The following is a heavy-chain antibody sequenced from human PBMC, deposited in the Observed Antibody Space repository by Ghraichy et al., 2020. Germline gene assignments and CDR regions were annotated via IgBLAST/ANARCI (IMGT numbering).Heavy chain of an antibody. J-gene: IGHJ4*02. D-gene: IGHD6-13*01. V-gene: IGHV6-1*01. CDR2: TYYRSKWYN. CDR3: ARTYSIREDFDY. Sequence: SQTSLTCAISGDSVSSKSAAWNWIRQSPSRGLEWLGRTYYRSKWYNDYAVSVKSRITINPDTSKNQFSLQLNSVTPEDTAVYYCARTYSIREDFDYWGQGTLVTVSS. CDR1: GDSVSSKSAA.